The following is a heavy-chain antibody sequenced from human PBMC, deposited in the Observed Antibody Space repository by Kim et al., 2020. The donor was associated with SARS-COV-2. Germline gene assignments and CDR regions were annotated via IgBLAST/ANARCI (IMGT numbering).Heavy chain of an antibody. Sequence: GGSLRLSCKASGFTLSTYAMTWVRQAPGKGLEWVATIHGSGGSGGIFYADSVKGRFTISRDTSSDTLYLQMNNLRAEEGATYYCLRGDSNWYGKPLGPWGQGTVVTVSS. CDR1: GFTLSTYA. J-gene: IGHJ4*02. V-gene: IGHV3-23*01. CDR3: LRGDSNWYGKPLGP. CDR2: IHGSGGSGGI. D-gene: IGHD6-13*01.